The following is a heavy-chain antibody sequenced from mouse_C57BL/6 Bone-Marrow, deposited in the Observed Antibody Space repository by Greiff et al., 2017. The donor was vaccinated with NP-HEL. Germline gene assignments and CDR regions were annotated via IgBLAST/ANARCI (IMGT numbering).Heavy chain of an antibody. CDR2: INPNNGGT. V-gene: IGHV1-26*01. CDR3: APIYYGYDEFPYYAMDY. J-gene: IGHJ4*01. CDR1: GYTFTDYY. Sequence: DVQLQESGPELVKPGASVKISCKASGYTFTDYYMNWVKQSHGKSLEWIGDINPNNGGTSYNQKFKGKATLTVDKSSSTAYMELRSLTSEDSAVYYCAPIYYGYDEFPYYAMDYWGQGTSVTVSS. D-gene: IGHD2-2*01.